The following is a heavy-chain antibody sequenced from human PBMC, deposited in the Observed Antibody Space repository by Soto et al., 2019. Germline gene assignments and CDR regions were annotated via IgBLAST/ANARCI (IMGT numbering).Heavy chain of an antibody. V-gene: IGHV4-61*01. CDR2: IYYSGST. D-gene: IGHD4-17*01. J-gene: IGHJ4*02. CDR3: SGGDYYFDY. CDR1: GVAVSSGSYY. Sequence: QVQLQESAPGLVTPSATLSLTCTVSGVAVSSGSYYWSWMRQPPGKGLEWIGYIYYSGSTNYNPSLKGLVTMSVDTSKNQFSLKLSSGTAADTAVYYCSGGDYYFDYWGEGTLITVSS.